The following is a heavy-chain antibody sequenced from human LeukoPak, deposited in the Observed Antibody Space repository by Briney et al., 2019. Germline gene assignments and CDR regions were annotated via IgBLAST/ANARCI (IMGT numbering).Heavy chain of an antibody. J-gene: IGHJ6*02. CDR1: GFTFSSYS. CDR2: ISSSSTYI. CDR3: AKELMDV. V-gene: IGHV3-21*04. Sequence: GGSLRLSCAASGFTFSSYSMNWVRQAPGKGLEWVSSISSSSTYIYYGDSVKGRFTISRDNAKNSLYLQMNSLRAEDTAVYYCAKELMDVWGQGTTVTVSS.